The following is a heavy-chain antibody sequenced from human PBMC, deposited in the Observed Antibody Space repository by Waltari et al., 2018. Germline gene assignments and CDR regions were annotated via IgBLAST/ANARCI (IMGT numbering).Heavy chain of an antibody. CDR1: GGSISSSSYY. CDR3: AGYHYYYDSSGYSVDY. J-gene: IGHJ4*02. V-gene: IGHV4-39*01. D-gene: IGHD3-22*01. CDR2: IYYSGST. Sequence: LQLQESGPGLVKPSETLSLTCTVSGGSISSSSYYWGWIRQPPGKGLEWIGSIYYSGSTYSNPSIKGRVTISVDTSKNQFSLKLSSVTAADTAVYYCAGYHYYYDSSGYSVDYWGQGTLVTVSS.